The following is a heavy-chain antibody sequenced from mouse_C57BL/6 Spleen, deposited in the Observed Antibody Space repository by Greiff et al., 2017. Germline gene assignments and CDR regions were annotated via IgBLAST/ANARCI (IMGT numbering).Heavy chain of an antibody. CDR2: ISSGGDYI. V-gene: IGHV5-9-1*02. D-gene: IGHD2-4*01. J-gene: IGHJ4*01. CDR1: GFTFSSYA. Sequence: EVQGVESGEGLVKPGGSLKLSCAASGFTFSSYAMSWVRQTPEKRLEWVAYISSGGDYIYYADTVKGRFTISRDNARNTLYLQMSSLKSEDTAMYYCTRDDYDGDYYAMDYWGQGTSVTVSS. CDR3: TRDDYDGDYYAMDY.